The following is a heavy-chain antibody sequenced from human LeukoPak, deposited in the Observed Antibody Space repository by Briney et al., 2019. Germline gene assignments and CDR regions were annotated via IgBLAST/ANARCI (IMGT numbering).Heavy chain of an antibody. Sequence: GGSLRLSCAASGFTFSNYDISWIRQAPGKGLEWVAFIRYDANNKYYADSVKGRFTISRDNAKNSLYLQMNSLRAEDTAVYYCAELGITMIGGVWGKGTTVAISS. V-gene: IGHV3-30*02. CDR3: AELGITMIGGV. J-gene: IGHJ6*04. D-gene: IGHD3-10*02. CDR1: GFTFSNYD. CDR2: IRYDANNK.